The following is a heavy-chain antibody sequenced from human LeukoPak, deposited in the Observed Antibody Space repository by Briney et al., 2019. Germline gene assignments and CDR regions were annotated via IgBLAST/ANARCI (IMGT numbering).Heavy chain of an antibody. V-gene: IGHV3-13*01. CDR2: IGTAGDT. Sequence: GGSLRLSCAASGFTFSDYDMHWVRQATGKGLEWVSAIGTAGDTYYKGSDKGRFTISRETAKNSLYLQMNSLRAGDTAAYYCARVAKERVGGVYYFDYWGQGTLVTVSS. CDR3: ARVAKERVGGVYYFDY. D-gene: IGHD1-1*01. J-gene: IGHJ4*02. CDR1: GFTFSDYD.